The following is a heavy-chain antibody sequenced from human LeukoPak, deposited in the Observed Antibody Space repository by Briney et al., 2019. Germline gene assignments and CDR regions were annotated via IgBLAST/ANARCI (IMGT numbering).Heavy chain of an antibody. D-gene: IGHD5-18*01. Sequence: GRSLRLSCVASGFTFSRSGMHWVRQAPGKGLEWVAVISHDGSSKHCADSVKGRFTISRDNSKNTLYLQMNSLRTEDTAVYYCARLRGYSYARGNYFAMDVWGQGTTVTVSS. J-gene: IGHJ6*02. CDR1: GFTFSRSG. CDR2: ISHDGSSK. CDR3: ARLRGYSYARGNYFAMDV. V-gene: IGHV3-30*03.